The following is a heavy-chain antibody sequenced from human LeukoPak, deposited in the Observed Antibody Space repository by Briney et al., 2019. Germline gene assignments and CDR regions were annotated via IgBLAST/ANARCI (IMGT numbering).Heavy chain of an antibody. D-gene: IGHD6-13*01. CDR1: GYTFTSYY. J-gene: IGHJ4*02. CDR2: INPSGGST. CDR3: ARDKGGVYSSSWGYFDY. V-gene: IGHV1-46*01. Sequence: GASVKVSCKASGYTFTSYYMHWVRQAPGQGLEWMGIINPSGGSTSYAQKFQGRVTMTRDTSTSTVYMELSSLRSEDTAVYYCARDKGGVYSSSWGYFDYWGQGTLVTVSS.